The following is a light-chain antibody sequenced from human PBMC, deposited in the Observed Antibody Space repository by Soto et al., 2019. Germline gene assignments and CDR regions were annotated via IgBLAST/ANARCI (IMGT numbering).Light chain of an antibody. J-gene: IGKJ1*01. CDR1: QSISSW. Sequence: DIQMTQSPSTLSASVGDRVTISCRASQSISSWLAWYQQKPGKAPKLLIYDASSLESGVPSRFSGSGSGTEFTLTISCLLPDYFATYYCQQYNSPWTFGQGTKVEIK. CDR3: QQYNSPWT. V-gene: IGKV1-5*01. CDR2: DAS.